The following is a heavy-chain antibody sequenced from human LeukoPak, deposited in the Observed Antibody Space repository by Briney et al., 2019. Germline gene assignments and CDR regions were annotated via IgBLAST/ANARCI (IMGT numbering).Heavy chain of an antibody. CDR3: ASFGDSNGYRALGYY. CDR2: ISWNSGSI. V-gene: IGHV3-9*01. D-gene: IGHD3-22*01. Sequence: GGSLRLSCAASGFTFDDYAMHWVRQAPGKGLEWVSGISWNSGSIGYADSVEGRFTISRDNAKNSLYLQMNSLRAEDTALYYCASFGDSNGYRALGYYWGQGTLVTVSS. J-gene: IGHJ4*02. CDR1: GFTFDDYA.